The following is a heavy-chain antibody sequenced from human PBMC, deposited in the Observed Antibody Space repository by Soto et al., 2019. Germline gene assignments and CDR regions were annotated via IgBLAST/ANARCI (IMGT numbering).Heavy chain of an antibody. CDR2: INHSGST. J-gene: IGHJ4*02. D-gene: IGHD3-10*01. CDR3: ARGSYYYGSGSYYRPAKFDY. Sequence: SFSGYYWSWIRQPQGQGLEWIGEINHSGSTNYNPSLKSRVTISVDTSKNQFSLKLSSVTAADTAVYYCARGSYYYGSGSYYRPAKFDYWGQGTLVTVSS. CDR1: SFSGYY. V-gene: IGHV4-34*01.